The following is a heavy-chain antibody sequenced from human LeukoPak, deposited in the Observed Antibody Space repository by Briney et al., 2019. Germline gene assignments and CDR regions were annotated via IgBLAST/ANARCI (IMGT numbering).Heavy chain of an antibody. CDR1: GFTVSNAW. Sequence: GRSLTLSCAASGFTVSNAWMSWVRLAPGEGRGWVGRIKSKTDGGTTDYAAPVKGRFTIARDDSKNTLYLQMNSLKAEDTAVYYCTTGGAMVYAHNWFDPWGQGTLVTVSS. J-gene: IGHJ5*02. CDR2: IKSKTDGGTT. D-gene: IGHD2-8*01. CDR3: TTGGAMVYAHNWFDP. V-gene: IGHV3-15*01.